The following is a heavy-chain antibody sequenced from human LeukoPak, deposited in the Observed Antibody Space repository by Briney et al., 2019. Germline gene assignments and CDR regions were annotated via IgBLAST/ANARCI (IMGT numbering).Heavy chain of an antibody. CDR3: ARASSWYPYAFDI. Sequence: PSETLSLTCTVSGGSISSYYWSWLRQPPGKGLEWIGYIYYSGSTNYNPSLKSRVTISVDTSKNQFSLKLSSVTAADTAVYYCARASSWYPYAFDIWGQGTMVTVSS. CDR2: IYYSGST. J-gene: IGHJ3*02. CDR1: GGSISSYY. D-gene: IGHD6-13*01. V-gene: IGHV4-59*01.